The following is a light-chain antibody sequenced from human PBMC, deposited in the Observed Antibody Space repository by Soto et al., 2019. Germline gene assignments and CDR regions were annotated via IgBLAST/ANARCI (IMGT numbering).Light chain of an antibody. CDR3: QHYNSYSEA. J-gene: IGKJ1*01. CDR2: KAS. V-gene: IGKV1-5*03. Sequence: DIQMTQSPSTLSGSVGDRVTITCRASQTISSWLALYQQKPGKAPKLLIYKASTLKSGVPSRFSGSGSGTEFTLTISILQPDDFATYYCQHYNSYSEAFGQGTKVELK. CDR1: QTISSW.